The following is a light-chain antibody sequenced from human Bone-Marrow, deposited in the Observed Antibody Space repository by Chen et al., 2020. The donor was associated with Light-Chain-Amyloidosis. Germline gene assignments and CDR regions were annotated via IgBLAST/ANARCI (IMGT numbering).Light chain of an antibody. CDR2: RNN. Sequence: SSELILAPAVSGTLGQPVRITCQGDNLRYYPATWYQQKPGQAPVLGISRNNNRPSGIPDRFSGSSSGNAASLTITGAQAEDEADYHCSSRDTTGNHLLFVGGTSLTVL. CDR1: NLRYYP. J-gene: IGLJ2*01. CDR3: SSRDTTGNHLL. V-gene: IGLV3-19*01.